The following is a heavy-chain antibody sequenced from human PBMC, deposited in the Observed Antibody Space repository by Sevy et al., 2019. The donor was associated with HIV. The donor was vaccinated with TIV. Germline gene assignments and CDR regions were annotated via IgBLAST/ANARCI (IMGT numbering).Heavy chain of an antibody. V-gene: IGHV3-49*04. CDR3: ARGPRGNYVFDY. CDR2: IRSKGYGGTT. J-gene: IGHJ4*02. CDR1: GFTFGDYA. D-gene: IGHD4-4*01. Sequence: GGSLRLSCTASGFTFGDYAMSWVRQAPGKGLEWVGFIRSKGYGGTTEYAASVKGRFAISRDDSKSIAYVQMNSLKTEDTAVYYCARGPRGNYVFDYWGQRTLVTVSS.